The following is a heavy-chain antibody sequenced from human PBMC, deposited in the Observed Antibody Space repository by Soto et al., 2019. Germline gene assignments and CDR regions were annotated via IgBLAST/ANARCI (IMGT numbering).Heavy chain of an antibody. CDR2: MNPNSGNT. CDR3: ARSPGAVITYYHYYYYVDV. Sequence: GASVKVSCKASGYTFTSYDINWVRQATGQGLEWMGWMNPNSGNTGYAQKFQGRVTMTRNTSISTAYMELSSLRSEDTAVYYCARSPGAVITYYHYYYYVDVWGKGTTVTVSS. J-gene: IGHJ6*03. D-gene: IGHD3-22*01. CDR1: GYTFTSYD. V-gene: IGHV1-8*01.